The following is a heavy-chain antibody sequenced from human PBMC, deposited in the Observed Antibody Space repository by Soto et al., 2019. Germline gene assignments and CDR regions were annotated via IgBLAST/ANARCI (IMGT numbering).Heavy chain of an antibody. V-gene: IGHV2-5*01. CDR2: IYWNDDK. D-gene: IGHD5-18*01. CDR3: AHRRARMNKYNFDY. J-gene: IGHJ4*02. Sequence: QITLKESGPTLVKPTQTLTLTCTFSGFSLSTSGVGVGWIRQPPGKALEWLALIYWNDDKRYSPSLKSRLTITKDTSNNQVLLTMTNMDPMDTATYYCAHRRARMNKYNFDYWGQGTLVTVSS. CDR1: GFSLSTSGVG.